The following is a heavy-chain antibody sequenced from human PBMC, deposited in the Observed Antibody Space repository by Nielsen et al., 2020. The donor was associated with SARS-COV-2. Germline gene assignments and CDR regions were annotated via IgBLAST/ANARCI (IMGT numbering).Heavy chain of an antibody. D-gene: IGHD3-10*01. J-gene: IGHJ4*02. CDR1: GFSFGDYT. CDR3: TRVYYYGSGSLDY. CDR2: IRSKAYGGTT. V-gene: IGHV3-49*03. Sequence: GGSLRLSCTASGFSFGDYTMSWFRQAPGKGLEWAGLIRSKAYGGTTEYAASVKGRFAISRDDSRNIAYLQMNSLKTEDTAVYYCTRVYYYGSGSLDYWGQGTLVTVSS.